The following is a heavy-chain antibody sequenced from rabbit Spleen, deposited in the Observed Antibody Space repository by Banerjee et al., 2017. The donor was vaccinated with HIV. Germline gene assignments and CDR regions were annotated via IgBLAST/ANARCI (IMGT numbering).Heavy chain of an antibody. Sequence: QEQLVESGGGLVQPGGSLKLSCTVSGFDISKYGVTWVRQAPGKGLEWIGYIDPIFGVSYYATWVNGRFTISSHDAQNTLYLQLNSLTVADTATYFCARNYVNAFDPWGQGTLVTVS. J-gene: IGHJ2*01. V-gene: IGHV1S47*01. D-gene: IGHD1-1*01. CDR3: ARNYVNAFDP. CDR2: IDPIFGVS. CDR1: GFDISKYG.